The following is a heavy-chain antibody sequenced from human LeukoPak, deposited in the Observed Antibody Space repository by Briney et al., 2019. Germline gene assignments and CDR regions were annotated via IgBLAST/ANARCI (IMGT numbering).Heavy chain of an antibody. J-gene: IGHJ4*02. D-gene: IGHD3-10*01. V-gene: IGHV4-4*07. CDR3: ARGYYSDYYGSGYYFDY. CDR1: GGSIRSYY. Sequence: PSETLSLTCTVSGGSIRSYYWSWIRQPAGKELEWIGRIYTSESTNYNPSLKSRVTMSVDTSKNQFSLKLSSVTAADTAVYYCARGYYSDYYGSGYYFDYWGQGTLVTVSS. CDR2: IYTSEST.